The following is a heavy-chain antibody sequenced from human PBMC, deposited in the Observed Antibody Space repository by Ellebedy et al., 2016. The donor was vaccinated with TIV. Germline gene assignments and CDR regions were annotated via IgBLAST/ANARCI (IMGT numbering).Heavy chain of an antibody. CDR1: GFTFSYYS. CDR3: TRGSSSRGYFDS. CDR2: ISHDGSNK. V-gene: IGHV3-30*09. Sequence: GGSLRLXXAASGFTFSYYSMHWVRQAPGKGLEWVAVISHDGSNKHHAESVKGRFAISRDDSKNTLYLQMNTLRTEDTAVYFRTRGSSSRGYFDSWGQGTLVTVSS. J-gene: IGHJ4*02. D-gene: IGHD6-13*01.